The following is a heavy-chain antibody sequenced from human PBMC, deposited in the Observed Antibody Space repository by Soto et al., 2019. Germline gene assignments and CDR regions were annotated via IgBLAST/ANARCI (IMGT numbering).Heavy chain of an antibody. D-gene: IGHD1-20*01. CDR3: ARDRRITVTTFFWFDP. Sequence: SETLSLTCAVVGDSLRGQSWNWIRQSPGKGLEWIGEIYHSGSTNYNPSLKSRVTISVDKSKNQFSLKLSSVTAADTAVYYCARDRRITVTTFFWFDPWGQGTLGTVSS. V-gene: IGHV4-34*01. J-gene: IGHJ5*02. CDR2: IYHSGST. CDR1: GDSLRGQS.